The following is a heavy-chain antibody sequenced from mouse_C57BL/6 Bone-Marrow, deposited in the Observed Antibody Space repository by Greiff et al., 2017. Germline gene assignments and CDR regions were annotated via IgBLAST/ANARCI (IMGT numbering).Heavy chain of an antibody. CDR2: INPGSGGT. D-gene: IGHD1-1*01. J-gene: IGHJ2*01. CDR1: GYAFTNYL. CDR3: ARVPNYYGSSDGDY. V-gene: IGHV1-54*01. Sequence: VQLQQSGAELVRPGTSVKVSCKASGYAFTNYLIEWVKQRPGQGLEWIGVINPGSGGTNYNEKFKGKATLTADKSYSTAYMQLSRLTSEDSAVYFCARVPNYYGSSDGDYWGQGTTLTVSS.